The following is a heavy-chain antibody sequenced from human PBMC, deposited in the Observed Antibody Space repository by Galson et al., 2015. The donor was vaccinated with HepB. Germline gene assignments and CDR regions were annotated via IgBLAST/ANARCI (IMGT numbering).Heavy chain of an antibody. J-gene: IGHJ4*02. CDR1: GFTFSSYG. CDR2: IWYDGSNK. V-gene: IGHV3-33*06. D-gene: IGHD6-6*01. CDR3: AKDRSSSGDYFDY. Sequence: SLRLSCAASGFTFSSYGMHWVRQAPGKGLEWVAVIWYDGSNKYYADSVKGRFTISRDNSKNTLYLQMNSLRAEDTAVYYCAKDRSSSGDYFDYWGQGTLVTVSS.